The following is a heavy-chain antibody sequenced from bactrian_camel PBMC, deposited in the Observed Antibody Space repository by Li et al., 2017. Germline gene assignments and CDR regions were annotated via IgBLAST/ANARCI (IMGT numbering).Heavy chain of an antibody. J-gene: IGHJ4*01. CDR1: GFTFSSVY. D-gene: IGHD3*01. Sequence: HVQLVESGGGLVQPGGSLTLSCAASGFTFSSVYMSWVRQAPGKGLEWVSTIYKDGSSTYYADSVKGRFTVSRDNAKNTLYPQLNNLKTEDTAMYYCATSAANGYWGQGTQVTVS. CDR3: ATSAANGY. CDR2: IYKDGSST. V-gene: IGHV3-2*01.